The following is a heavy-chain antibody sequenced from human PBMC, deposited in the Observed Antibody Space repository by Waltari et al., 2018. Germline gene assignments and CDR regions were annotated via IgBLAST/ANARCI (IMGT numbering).Heavy chain of an antibody. CDR1: GFTFSSYS. D-gene: IGHD7-27*01. Sequence: EVQLVESGGGLVKPGGSLRLSCAASGFTFSSYSMNWVRQAPGKGLEWVSYISSSSSYIYYADSVKGRFTISRDNAKNSLYLQMNSLRAEDTAVYYCARDAHWGDQAAFDIWGQGAMVTVSS. CDR2: ISSSSSYI. V-gene: IGHV3-21*01. CDR3: ARDAHWGDQAAFDI. J-gene: IGHJ3*02.